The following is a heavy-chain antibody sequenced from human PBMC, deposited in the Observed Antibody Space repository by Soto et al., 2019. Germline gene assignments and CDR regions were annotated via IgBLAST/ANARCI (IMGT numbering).Heavy chain of an antibody. J-gene: IGHJ6*03. CDR1: GYTFTSYD. Sequence: ASVKVSCKASGYTFTSYDINWVRQATGQGLEWMGWMNPNSGNTGYAQKFQGRVTMTRNTSISTAYMELSSLRSEDTAGYYWAGGEFILVVIAPSYYSYMDVWGKGPTVTVSS. CDR2: MNPNSGNT. V-gene: IGHV1-8*01. CDR3: AGGEFILVVIAPSYYSYMDV. D-gene: IGHD2-21*01.